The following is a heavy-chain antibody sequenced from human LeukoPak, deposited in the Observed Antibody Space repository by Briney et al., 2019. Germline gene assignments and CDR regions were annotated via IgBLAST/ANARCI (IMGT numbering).Heavy chain of an antibody. CDR2: IKPNSGGT. Sequence: GASVKVSCKASGYRFADYYMHWVRQDPGQGLEWMGWIKPNSGGTRSAQTFQGRVTMTRDTSISTAYMELSSLKCDDTAVYYCATNILVRDIINWFDPWGQGTLVTVSS. CDR1: GYRFADYY. J-gene: IGHJ5*02. V-gene: IGHV1-2*02. D-gene: IGHD3-10*01. CDR3: ATNILVRDIINWFDP.